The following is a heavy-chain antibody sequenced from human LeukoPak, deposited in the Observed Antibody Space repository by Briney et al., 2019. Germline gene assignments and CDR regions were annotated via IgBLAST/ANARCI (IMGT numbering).Heavy chain of an antibody. D-gene: IGHD5-24*01. J-gene: IGHJ4*02. CDR2: ISSSGSTI. V-gene: IGHV3-48*03. CDR1: GFTFSTYE. Sequence: GGSLRLSCAASGFTFSTYEMNWVRQAPGKGLEWVSYISSSGSTIYYADSVKGRFTISRDNAKNSLSLQMNSLRAEDTAVYYCARVGWLQLGDYWGQGTLVTVSS. CDR3: ARVGWLQLGDY.